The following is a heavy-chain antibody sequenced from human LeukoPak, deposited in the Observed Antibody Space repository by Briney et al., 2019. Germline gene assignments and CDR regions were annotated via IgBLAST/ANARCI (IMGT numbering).Heavy chain of an antibody. D-gene: IGHD5-24*01. J-gene: IGHJ5*02. CDR1: GGTFSSYA. CDR2: IIPIFGTA. V-gene: IGHV1-69*01. Sequence: GASVKVSCKASGGTFSSYAISWVRQAPGQGLEWMGGIIPIFGTANYAQKFQGRVTITAVESTSTAYMELSSLRSEDTAVYYCARDVVEMATMGWFDPWGQGTLVTVSS. CDR3: ARDVVEMATMGWFDP.